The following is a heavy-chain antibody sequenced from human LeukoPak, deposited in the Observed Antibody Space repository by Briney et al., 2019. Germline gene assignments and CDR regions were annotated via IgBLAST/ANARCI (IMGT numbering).Heavy chain of an antibody. J-gene: IGHJ4*02. Sequence: GGSLRLSCAASGFTFSSYEMKWVRQAPGKGLEWVSHISSSGYTIYYEDSVKGRFTISRDNAKNSLYLQMSSLRTEDTAVYYCATDLHFGYCTATSCANYWGQGTLVTVSS. V-gene: IGHV3-48*03. CDR3: ATDLHFGYCTATSCANY. CDR2: ISSSGYTI. D-gene: IGHD2-2*03. CDR1: GFTFSSYE.